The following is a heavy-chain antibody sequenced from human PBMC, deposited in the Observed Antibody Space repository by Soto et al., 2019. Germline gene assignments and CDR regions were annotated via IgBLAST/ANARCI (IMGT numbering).Heavy chain of an antibody. CDR1: GFTFDDYA. CDR2: ISWNSGSI. J-gene: IGHJ2*01. Sequence: PGGSLRLSCAASGFTFDDYAMHWVRQAPGKGLEWVSGISWNSGSIGYADSVKGRFTISRDNAKNSLYLQMNSLRAEDTALYYCAKDIRSIAAAGRKNWYFDLWGRGTLVTVSS. V-gene: IGHV3-9*01. D-gene: IGHD6-13*01. CDR3: AKDIRSIAAAGRKNWYFDL.